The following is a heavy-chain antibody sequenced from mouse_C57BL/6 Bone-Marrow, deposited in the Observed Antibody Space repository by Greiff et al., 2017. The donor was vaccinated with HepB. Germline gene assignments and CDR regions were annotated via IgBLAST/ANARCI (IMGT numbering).Heavy chain of an antibody. CDR1: GFTFSSYG. J-gene: IGHJ4*01. D-gene: IGHD1-1*01. V-gene: IGHV5-6*01. CDR2: ISSGGSYT. CDR3: ARYSNYYYGSSYGAMDY. Sequence: EVQVVESGGDLVKPGGSLKLSCAASGFTFSSYGMSWVRQTPDKRLEWVATISSGGSYTYYPDSVKGRFTISRDNAKNTLYLQMSSLKSEDTAMYYCARYSNYYYGSSYGAMDYWGQGTSVTVSS.